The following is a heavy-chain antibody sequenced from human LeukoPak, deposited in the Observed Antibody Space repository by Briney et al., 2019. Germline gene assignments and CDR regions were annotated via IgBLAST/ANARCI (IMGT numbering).Heavy chain of an antibody. Sequence: PGGSLRLSCAASGFTFSTYHMNWVRQAPGKGLEWVSSISSSSSYIYYADSVKGRFTVSRDNAKNSLYLQMNSLRAEDTALYYCAKDVGVAGTSWGQGTLVTVSS. V-gene: IGHV3-21*04. CDR2: ISSSSSYI. CDR3: AKDVGVAGTS. CDR1: GFTFSTYH. D-gene: IGHD6-19*01. J-gene: IGHJ4*02.